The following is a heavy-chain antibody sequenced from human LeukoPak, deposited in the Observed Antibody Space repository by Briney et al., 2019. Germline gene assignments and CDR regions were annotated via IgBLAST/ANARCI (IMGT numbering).Heavy chain of an antibody. CDR1: GYTFTGYY. J-gene: IGHJ6*02. CDR2: INPNSGGT. D-gene: IGHD6-13*01. V-gene: IGHV1-2*02. Sequence: ASVKVSCKASGYTFTGYYMHWVRQAPGQGLEWMGWINPNSGGTNYAQKFQGRVTMTRDTSISTAYMELSRLRSDDTAVCYCASSSWYEAYYYYGMDVWGQGTTVTVSS. CDR3: ASSSWYEAYYYYGMDV.